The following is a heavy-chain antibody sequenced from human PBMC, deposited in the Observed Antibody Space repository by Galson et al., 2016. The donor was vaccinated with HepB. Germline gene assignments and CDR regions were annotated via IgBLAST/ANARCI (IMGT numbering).Heavy chain of an antibody. CDR3: AREAADDFDTSGYFDY. Sequence: SLRLSCAASGFTFSSYSMNWVRRAPGKGLEWVSYISSASSTIYYADSVKGRFTISRDNAKNSLYLQMNSLRVDDTALYYCAREAADDFDTSGYFDYWGQGTLVTVSS. V-gene: IGHV3-48*01. J-gene: IGHJ4*02. CDR2: ISSASSTI. CDR1: GFTFSSYS. D-gene: IGHD6-25*01.